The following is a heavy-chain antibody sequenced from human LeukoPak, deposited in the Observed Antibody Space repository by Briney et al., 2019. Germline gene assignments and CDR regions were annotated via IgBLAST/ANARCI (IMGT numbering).Heavy chain of an antibody. D-gene: IGHD6-13*01. J-gene: IGHJ4*02. CDR3: AKGSSSSY. V-gene: IGHV3-23*01. CDR1: GFTFSDYS. Sequence: GGSLRLSCAASGFTFSDYSMSWVRQAPGKGLEWVSGISGSGGSTYYADSVKGRFTISRDNSKNTLYLQMSSLRVEDTAVYFCAKGSSSSYWGQGTLVTVSS. CDR2: ISGSGGST.